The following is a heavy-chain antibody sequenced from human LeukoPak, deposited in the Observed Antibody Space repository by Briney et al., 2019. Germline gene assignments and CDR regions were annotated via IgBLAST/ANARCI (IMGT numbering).Heavy chain of an antibody. CDR2: ISGSGGIT. CDR3: AKGTYGSGTYGAHDY. V-gene: IGHV3-23*01. CDR1: GFTFSSYE. Sequence: GGSLRLSCAASGFTFSSYEMNWVRQAPGKGLEWVSAISGSGGITYYADSVKGRFTIPRDNSKSTLYLQMNSLRAEDTAVYYCAKGTYGSGTYGAHDYWGQGTLVTVSS. J-gene: IGHJ4*02. D-gene: IGHD3-10*01.